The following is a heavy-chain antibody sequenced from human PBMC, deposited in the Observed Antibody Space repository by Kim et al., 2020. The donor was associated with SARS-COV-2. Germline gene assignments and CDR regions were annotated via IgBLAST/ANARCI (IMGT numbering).Heavy chain of an antibody. CDR3: ARHEEGDYYST. Sequence: SETLSLTCTVSGGSISSYYWSWIRQPPGKGLEWIGYIYYSGSTNYNPSLKSRVTISVDTSKNQFSLKLSSVTAADTAVYYCARHEEGDYYSTWGQGTLVTVSS. CDR1: GGSISSYY. J-gene: IGHJ5*02. D-gene: IGHD4-17*01. V-gene: IGHV4-59*08. CDR2: IYYSGST.